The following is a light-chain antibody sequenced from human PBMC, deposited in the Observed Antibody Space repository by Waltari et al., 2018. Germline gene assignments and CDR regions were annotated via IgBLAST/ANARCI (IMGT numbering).Light chain of an antibody. J-gene: IGKJ4*01. CDR1: QSISNW. V-gene: IGKV1-5*03. CDR2: KAS. CDR3: QQYNSYSLLS. Sequence: DIQMTQSPSTLSASVGDRFTITCRASQSISNWLAWYQQKPGKAPKLLIYKASTLESGVPSMFSGSGSGTEFTLTISSLQPDDCATYYGQQYNSYSLLSFGGGTKVEIK.